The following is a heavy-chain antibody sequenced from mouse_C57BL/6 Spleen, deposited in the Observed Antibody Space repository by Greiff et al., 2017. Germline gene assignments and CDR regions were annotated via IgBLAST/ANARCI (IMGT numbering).Heavy chain of an antibody. J-gene: IGHJ4*01. CDR2: ISSGSSTI. CDR3: ARFDGYNAMDY. Sequence: DVMLVESGGGLVKPGGSLKISCAASGFTFSDYGMHWVRQAPEKGLEWVAYISSGSSTIYYAEPVKGRFTISRDNAKNTLFLQMTSLRSEDTAMYYCARFDGYNAMDYWGQGTSVTVSS. CDR1: GFTFSDYG. D-gene: IGHD2-3*01. V-gene: IGHV5-17*01.